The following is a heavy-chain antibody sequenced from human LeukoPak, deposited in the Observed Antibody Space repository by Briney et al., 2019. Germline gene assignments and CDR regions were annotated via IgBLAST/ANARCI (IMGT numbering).Heavy chain of an antibody. V-gene: IGHV1-69*13. CDR3: ARGPDYGGISVGLAY. CDR2: IIPIFGTA. J-gene: IGHJ4*02. D-gene: IGHD4-23*01. Sequence: SVKVSCKASGGTFSSYAISWVPQAPGQGLEWMGGIIPIFGTANYAQKFQGRVTITADESTSTAYMELSSLRSEDTAVYYCARGPDYGGISVGLAYWGQGTLVTVSS. CDR1: GGTFSSYA.